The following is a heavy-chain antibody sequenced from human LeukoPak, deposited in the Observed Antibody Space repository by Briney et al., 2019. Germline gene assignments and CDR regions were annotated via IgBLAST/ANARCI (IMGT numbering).Heavy chain of an antibody. CDR2: INPSGGST. D-gene: IGHD3-10*01. CDR1: GYTFTGYY. V-gene: IGHV1-46*01. J-gene: IGHJ4*02. CDR3: ARAQAQAYGSGSYYIPVISGSDY. Sequence: ASVKVSCKASGYTFTGYYMHWVRQAPGQGLEWMGIINPSGGSTSYAQEFQGRDTMTRDTSTSTVYMELSSLRSEDTAVYYCARAQAQAYGSGSYYIPVISGSDYWGQGTLVTVSS.